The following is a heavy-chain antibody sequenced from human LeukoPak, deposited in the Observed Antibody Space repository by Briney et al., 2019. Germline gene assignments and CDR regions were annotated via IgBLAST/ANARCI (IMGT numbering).Heavy chain of an antibody. Sequence: PSETLSLTCTVSGGSISSYYWGWIRQPPGKGLEWIGYMYYSGSSNYNPSLKSRVTISVDTSKNELSLKLSSVTAADTAVYYCARDNYYFYYTMDVWGQGTTVTVSS. CDR1: GGSISSYY. J-gene: IGHJ6*02. CDR2: MYYSGSS. V-gene: IGHV4-59*01. CDR3: ARDNYYFYYTMDV.